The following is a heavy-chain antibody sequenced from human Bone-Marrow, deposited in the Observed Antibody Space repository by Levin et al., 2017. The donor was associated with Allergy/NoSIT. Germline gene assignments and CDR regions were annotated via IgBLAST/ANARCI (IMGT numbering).Heavy chain of an antibody. CDR2: IYSGGST. J-gene: IGHJ4*02. CDR1: GFIVSSNY. D-gene: IGHD4-17*01. V-gene: IGHV3-53*01. Sequence: ASVKVSCAASGFIVSSNYMSWVRQAPGKGLEWVSVIYSGGSTNYADSVKGRFTVSRDNSKNTRYLQMNSLRDEDTAVYYCSRKLLGPQMYGDSLGYWGQGTLVTVSS. CDR3: SRKLLGPQMYGDSLGY.